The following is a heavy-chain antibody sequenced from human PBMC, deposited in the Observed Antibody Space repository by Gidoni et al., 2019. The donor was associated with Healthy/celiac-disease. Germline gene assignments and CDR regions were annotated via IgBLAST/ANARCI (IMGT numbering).Heavy chain of an antibody. D-gene: IGHD6-13*01. CDR1: GFSLSTSGGG. CDR3: AHRGGSSYRSSWYGN. V-gene: IGHV2-5*02. J-gene: IGHJ4*02. CDR2: IYWDDDK. Sequence: QITLKESGPTLVKPTQTLTLTCTFSGFSLSTSGGGVGWIRQPPGKALEWLALIYWDDDKRYSPSLKSRLTITNDTAKNQVVLTMTNMDPVDTATYYCAHRGGSSYRSSWYGNWGQGTLVTVSS.